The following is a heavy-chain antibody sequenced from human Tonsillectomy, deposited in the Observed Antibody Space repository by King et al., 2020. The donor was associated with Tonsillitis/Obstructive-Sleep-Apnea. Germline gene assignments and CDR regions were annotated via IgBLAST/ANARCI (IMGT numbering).Heavy chain of an antibody. J-gene: IGHJ6*03. CDR2: IRGSGGST. CDR3: AKLGNLEWLGYYYYMDV. Sequence: VQLVESGGGLEQPGGSLRLSCVASGFTFSSYAMSWFRQAPGKGLEWVSGIRGSGGSTYYADSVKGGFTISRDNSKNTLYLQMNSLRAEDTAVYYCAKLGNLEWLGYYYYMDVWGKGTTVTVSS. V-gene: IGHV3-23*04. CDR1: GFTFSSYA. D-gene: IGHD3-3*01.